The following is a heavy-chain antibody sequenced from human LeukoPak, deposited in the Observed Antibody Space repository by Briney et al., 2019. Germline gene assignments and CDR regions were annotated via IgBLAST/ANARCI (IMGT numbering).Heavy chain of an antibody. CDR3: ARGSGWYSAFDY. J-gene: IGHJ4*02. Sequence: SETLSLTCTVSGGAISSYYWSWIRQPPGTGLEWLGNIYYSGSTIYKPSLKSRVIISVDTSKSQFSLRLSSVTAADTAVYYCARGSGWYSAFDYWGQGTLVTVSS. CDR1: GGAISSYY. D-gene: IGHD6-19*01. CDR2: IYYSGST. V-gene: IGHV4-59*01.